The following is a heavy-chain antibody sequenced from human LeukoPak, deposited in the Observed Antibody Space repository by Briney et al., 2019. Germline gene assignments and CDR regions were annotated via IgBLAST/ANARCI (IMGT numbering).Heavy chain of an antibody. CDR1: GFTFSSYW. V-gene: IGHV3-7*05. CDR3: ARRGASSSWAHFDY. Sequence: GGSLRLSCAVSGFTFSSYWMTWVREAPGKGLVWVAKIKQDGSEKYYVDSVKGRFTISRDNARNSVYLQMNSLGAEDTAVYYCARRGASSSWAHFDYWGQGTLVTVSS. D-gene: IGHD6-13*01. CDR2: IKQDGSEK. J-gene: IGHJ4*02.